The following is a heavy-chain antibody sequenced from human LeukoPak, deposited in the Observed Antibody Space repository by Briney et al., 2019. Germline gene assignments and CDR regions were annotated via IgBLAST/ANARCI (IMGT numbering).Heavy chain of an antibody. D-gene: IGHD3-22*01. CDR3: AIVPGGITLMAEG. Sequence: ASVKVSCKASGYTFTGYYMHWVRQAPGQGLEWMGRINPNSGGTNYAQKFQGRDNLASDTSISTADMELGRLRSDDSAVYYCAIVPGGITLMAEGWRQGTLVTVCS. V-gene: IGHV1-2*06. CDR2: INPNSGGT. J-gene: IGHJ4*02. CDR1: GYTFTGYY.